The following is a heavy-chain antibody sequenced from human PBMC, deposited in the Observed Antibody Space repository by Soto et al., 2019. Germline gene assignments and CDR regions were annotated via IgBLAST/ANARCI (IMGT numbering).Heavy chain of an antibody. CDR3: ASRRYSSSLSYY. D-gene: IGHD6-13*01. V-gene: IGHV4-31*03. J-gene: IGHJ4*02. CDR2: IYYSGGT. Sequence: SETLSLTCTVSGGSISSGGYYWSWIRQHPGKGLEWIGYIYYSGGTYYNPSLKSRVTISVDTSKNQFSLKLSSVTAADTAVYYCASRRYSSSLSYYWGQGTLVTVSS. CDR1: GGSISSGGYY.